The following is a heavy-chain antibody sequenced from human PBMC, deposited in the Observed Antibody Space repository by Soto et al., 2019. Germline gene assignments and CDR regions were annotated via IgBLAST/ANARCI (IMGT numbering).Heavy chain of an antibody. CDR1: GFTFSDYA. D-gene: IGHD6-19*01. CDR3: AKGGRQWLVTSDFNY. J-gene: IGHJ4*02. V-gene: IGHV3-30*18. Sequence: VQLVESGGGVVQPGRSLRLSCAASGFTFSDYAMHWVRQAPGKGLEWVAVVSHDGRNTHYADSVKGRFTISRDSSKNRVSLEMTSLRAEDTAVYYWAKGGRQWLVTSDFNYWGQGARVTVSS. CDR2: VSHDGRNT.